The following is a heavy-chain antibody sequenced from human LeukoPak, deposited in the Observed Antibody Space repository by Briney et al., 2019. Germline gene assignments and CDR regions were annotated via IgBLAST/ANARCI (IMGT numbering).Heavy chain of an antibody. CDR1: GGSFSGYY. CDR2: INHSGST. CDR3: ARGRDGDYDQDSYYFDY. Sequence: SETLSLTCAVYGGSFSGYYWSWIRQPPGKGLEWIWEINHSGSTNYNPSLKSRVTISVDTSKNQFSLKLSSVTAAHTAVYYCARGRDGDYDQDSYYFDYWGQGTLVTVSS. D-gene: IGHD4-17*01. J-gene: IGHJ4*02. V-gene: IGHV4-34*01.